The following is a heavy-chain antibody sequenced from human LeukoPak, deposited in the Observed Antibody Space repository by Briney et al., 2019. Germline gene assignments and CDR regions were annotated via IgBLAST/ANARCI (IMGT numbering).Heavy chain of an antibody. D-gene: IGHD3-10*01. V-gene: IGHV7-4-1*02. Sequence: ASVTVSFKASGYTFTNHSINWVRQAPGQGLQYMGWIDTSTGNPTYAQAFTGRIVFSLDTSVSTAYLQIRSLKAEDTAVYFCARRSMVQHMDVWGKGTTVIVSS. CDR3: ARRSMVQHMDV. CDR2: IDTSTGNP. J-gene: IGHJ6*03. CDR1: GYTFTNHS.